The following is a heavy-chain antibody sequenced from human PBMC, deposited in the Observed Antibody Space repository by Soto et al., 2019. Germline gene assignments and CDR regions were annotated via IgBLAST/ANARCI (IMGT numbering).Heavy chain of an antibody. CDR1: GYSFTTYG. J-gene: IGHJ6*02. CDR2: ISTYNGDT. Sequence: QVQLVQSGAEVKKPGASVKVSCKASGYSFTTYGIAWVRQAPGQGLEWMGWISTYNGDTDYAQNLQGRVIMTTDTSTTTAYMELRNLRSDDTAVYYCAREGSRPYYYYGMDVWGQGTTVSVSS. CDR3: AREGSRPYYYYGMDV. V-gene: IGHV1-18*01. D-gene: IGHD2-15*01.